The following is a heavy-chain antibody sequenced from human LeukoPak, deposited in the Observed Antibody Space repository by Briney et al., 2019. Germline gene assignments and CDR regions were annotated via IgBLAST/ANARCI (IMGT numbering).Heavy chain of an antibody. J-gene: IGHJ4*02. D-gene: IGHD3-16*01. CDR2: IKQDGSEK. CDR3: ARRGLGNYFDY. V-gene: IGHV3-7*01. Sequence: PGGSLRLSCAASGFTFSSYSMNWVRQAPGKGLEWVANIKQDGSEKYYVDSVKGRFTISRDNAKNSLYLQMDSLRAEDTAVYFCARRGLGNYFDYWGQGTLVTVSS. CDR1: GFTFSSYS.